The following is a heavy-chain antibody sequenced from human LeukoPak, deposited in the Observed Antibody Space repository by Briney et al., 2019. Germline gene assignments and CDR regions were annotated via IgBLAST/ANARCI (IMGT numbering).Heavy chain of an antibody. Sequence: SETLSLTCTVPGGSISSSSYYWGWIRQPPGKGLEWIGSIYYSGSTYYNPSLKSRVTISVDTSKNQFSLKLSSVTAADTAVYYCARGLFDYWGQGTLVTVSS. CDR2: IYYSGST. CDR1: GGSISSSSYY. J-gene: IGHJ4*02. CDR3: ARGLFDY. V-gene: IGHV4-39*01.